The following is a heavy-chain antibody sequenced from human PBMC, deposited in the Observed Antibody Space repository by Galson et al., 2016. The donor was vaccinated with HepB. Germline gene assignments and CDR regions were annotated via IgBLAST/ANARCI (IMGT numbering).Heavy chain of an antibody. CDR1: GFSLSTSGVG. D-gene: IGHD3-10*01. J-gene: IGHJ5*02. Sequence: PALVKPTQTLTLTCTFSGFSLSTSGVGVGWIRQPPGKALEWLALIYWDDDKRYSPSLKSRLTITKDTSKNQVVLTMTNMDPVATATYDCAHRQVVQGVIRWHHPWGQGTLVTVSS. CDR3: AHRQVVQGVIRWHHP. CDR2: IYWDDDK. V-gene: IGHV2-5*02.